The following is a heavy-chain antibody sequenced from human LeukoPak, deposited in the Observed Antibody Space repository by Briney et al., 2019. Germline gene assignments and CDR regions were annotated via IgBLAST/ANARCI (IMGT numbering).Heavy chain of an antibody. CDR1: GGSFSGYY. CDR2: INHSGST. V-gene: IGHV4-34*01. CDR3: ARRGSSGTLDY. J-gene: IGHJ4*02. Sequence: SETLSLTCAVYGGSFSGYYWSWIRQPPGKGLEWIGEINHSGSTNYNPSLKSRVTISVDTSKNQFSLKLSSVTAADTAVYYCARRGSSGTLDYWGQGTLVTVSS. D-gene: IGHD6-19*01.